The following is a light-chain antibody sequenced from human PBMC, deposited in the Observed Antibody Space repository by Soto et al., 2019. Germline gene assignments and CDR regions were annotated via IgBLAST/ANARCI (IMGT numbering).Light chain of an antibody. CDR2: DAS. J-gene: IGKJ3*01. CDR1: HDISKS. CDR3: QHYDNLLFT. V-gene: IGKV1-33*01. Sequence: DIQMTQSPSSLSASVGDRVTITCQASHDISKSLNWYQHKRGQAPKLLIYDASELETRVPSRFTGSGSGTDFTFTISSLQPEDFATYFCQHYDNLLFTFGPGTTVDVK.